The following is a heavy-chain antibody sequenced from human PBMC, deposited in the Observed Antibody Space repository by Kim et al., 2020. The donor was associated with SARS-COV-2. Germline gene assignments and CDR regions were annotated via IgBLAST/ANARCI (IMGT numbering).Heavy chain of an antibody. Sequence: GGSLRLSCAASGFTFDDYAMHWVRQAPGKGLEWVSGISWNSGSIGYADSVKGRFTISRDNAKNSLYLQMNSLRAEDTALYYCAKDKGYCSSTSCYRSVYYYYGMDVWGQGTTVTVSS. D-gene: IGHD2-2*01. J-gene: IGHJ6*02. CDR1: GFTFDDYA. CDR3: AKDKGYCSSTSCYRSVYYYYGMDV. V-gene: IGHV3-9*01. CDR2: ISWNSGSI.